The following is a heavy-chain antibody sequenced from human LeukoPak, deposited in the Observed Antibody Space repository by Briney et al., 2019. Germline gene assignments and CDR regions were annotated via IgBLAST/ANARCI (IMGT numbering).Heavy chain of an antibody. CDR1: RFTFSSYW. Sequence: GGSLRLSCAASRFTFSSYWMHWVRQAPGKGLVWVSRIKSDGSTNYADSVKGRFTISRDNAKNTVSLQMNSLRAEDTGVYYCARAPSEIGGYYPEYFRHWGQGTLVTVSS. V-gene: IGHV3-74*01. J-gene: IGHJ1*01. CDR2: IKSDGST. D-gene: IGHD3-22*01. CDR3: ARAPSEIGGYYPEYFRH.